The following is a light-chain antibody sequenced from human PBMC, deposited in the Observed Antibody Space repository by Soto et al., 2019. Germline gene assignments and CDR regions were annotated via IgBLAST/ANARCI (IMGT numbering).Light chain of an antibody. CDR3: QQYGSSPET. J-gene: IGKJ1*01. CDR1: QSVSSSY. CDR2: GAS. V-gene: IGKV3-20*01. Sequence: EIGWSQSPCTLSLSPWERATLSCRASQSVSSSYLAWYQQKPGQAPRLLIYGASSRATGIPDRFSGSGSGTDFTLTISRLEPEDFAVYYCQQYGSSPETVGQGTKVDTK.